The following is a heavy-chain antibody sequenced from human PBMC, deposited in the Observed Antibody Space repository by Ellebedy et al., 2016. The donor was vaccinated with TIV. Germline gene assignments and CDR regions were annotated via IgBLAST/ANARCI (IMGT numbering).Heavy chain of an antibody. D-gene: IGHD3-16*01. CDR2: IYYSGST. CDR3: ARVNYDYIWGNYERLDV. CDR1: GGSVSSFNYY. J-gene: IGHJ6*02. Sequence: SETLSLTCTVSGGSVSSFNYYWTWIRQPPGKGLECVGYIYYSGSTNYNPSLKSRVTISLDTSKNQFSLRLSSVTAADTAVYYCARVNYDYIWGNYERLDVWGQGTTVTVSS. V-gene: IGHV4-61*01.